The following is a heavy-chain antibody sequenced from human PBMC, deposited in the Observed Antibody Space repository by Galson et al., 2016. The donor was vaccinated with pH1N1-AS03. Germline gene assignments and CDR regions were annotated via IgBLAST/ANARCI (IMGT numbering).Heavy chain of an antibody. CDR2: IKSKSDGGTT. CDR1: GFTFSNAW. V-gene: IGHV3-15*01. CDR3: STDETFYYYYGMDV. J-gene: IGHJ6*02. Sequence: SLRLSCAASGFTFSNAWMTWVRQAPGKGLEWVGRIKSKSDGGTTDYAAPVKARFTISRDDSKSTLYLQMNSLKTEDTAVYYCSTDETFYYYYGMDVWGRGTT.